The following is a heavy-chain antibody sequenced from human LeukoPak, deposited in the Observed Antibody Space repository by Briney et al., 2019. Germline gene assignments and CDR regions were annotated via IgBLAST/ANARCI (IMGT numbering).Heavy chain of an antibody. V-gene: IGHV1-2*02. CDR3: ARGIGVAGRY. J-gene: IGHJ4*01. D-gene: IGHD6-19*01. CDR1: GYTFTGYS. CDR2: INPNSDAT. Sequence: ASVKVSCKASGYTFTGYSIYWVRQAPGQGLEWMGWINPNSDATNYAQKLQGRVTMNKATSSTTAHLALTRLRPDDTPVFYGARGIGVAGRYWGHGTPVTVSS.